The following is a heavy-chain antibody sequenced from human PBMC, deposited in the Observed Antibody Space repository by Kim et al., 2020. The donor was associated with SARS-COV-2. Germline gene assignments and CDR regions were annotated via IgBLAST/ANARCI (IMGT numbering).Heavy chain of an antibody. CDR1: GFMFTNYA. CDR3: TKPRPVSLYFGEFGGGDY. J-gene: IGHJ4*02. CDR2: ITASGINP. Sequence: GGSLRLSCAASGFMFTNYAMTWVRQAPGKGLEWVSSITASGINPYYADSVKGRFTISRDNSNNTLFLQMDSLRGEDTAIYYCTKPRPVSLYFGEFGGGDYWGQGSLVSVSS. D-gene: IGHD3-10*01. V-gene: IGHV3-23*01.